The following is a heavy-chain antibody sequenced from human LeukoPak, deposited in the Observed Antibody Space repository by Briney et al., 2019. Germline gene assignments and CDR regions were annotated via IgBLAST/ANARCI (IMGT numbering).Heavy chain of an antibody. CDR1: GFTSSSYA. D-gene: IGHD1-1*01. CDR2: ISGAGGST. CDR3: VKLRTGTATNFDY. V-gene: IGHV3-23*01. Sequence: GGSLRLSCAASGFTSSSYAMSWVRQAPGKGLGWVSGISGAGGSTYYADSVKGRFTISRDNSKDTLYLQMNSLRAEDTAIYYCVKLRTGTATNFDYWGQGTLVTVSS. J-gene: IGHJ4*02.